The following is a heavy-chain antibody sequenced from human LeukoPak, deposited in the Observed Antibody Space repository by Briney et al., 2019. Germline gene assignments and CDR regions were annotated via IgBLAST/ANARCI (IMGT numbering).Heavy chain of an antibody. CDR3: ARSRYFDWLCPFDY. V-gene: IGHV3-30*04. Sequence: PGGSLRLSCAASGFTFSSYAMHWVRQAPGKGLEWVAVISYDGSNKYYADSVKGRFTISRDNSKNTLYLQMNSLRAEDTAVYYCARSRYFDWLCPFDYWSQGTLVTVSS. D-gene: IGHD3-9*01. CDR2: ISYDGSNK. CDR1: GFTFSSYA. J-gene: IGHJ4*02.